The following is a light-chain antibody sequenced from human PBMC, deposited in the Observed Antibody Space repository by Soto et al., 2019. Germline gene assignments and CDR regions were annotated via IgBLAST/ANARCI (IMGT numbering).Light chain of an antibody. J-gene: IGKJ5*01. CDR3: QQRSNWPGT. V-gene: IGKV3-15*01. Sequence: EIVMTQSPATLSVSPGERATLSCRASQSVRSNLSWYQQKPGQAPRLLIYGASTRATGIPARFSGSGSGTEFTLTISSLQSEDFAVYYCQQRSNWPGTFGQGTRLEIK. CDR1: QSVRSN. CDR2: GAS.